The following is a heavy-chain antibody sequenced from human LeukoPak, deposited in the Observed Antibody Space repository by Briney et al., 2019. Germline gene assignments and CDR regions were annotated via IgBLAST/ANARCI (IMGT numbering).Heavy chain of an antibody. J-gene: IGHJ4*02. V-gene: IGHV3-66*01. CDR3: ARGGALLVAATFDY. CDR1: GFTVSSNY. D-gene: IGHD2-15*01. CDR2: IYGDGST. Sequence: GGSLRLSCAVSGFTVSSNYMSWVRQAPGKGLEWVSVIYGDGSTYYADSVKGRFTISRDNSQNTLYLQMNSVRADDTAVYYCARGGALLVAATFDYWGQGILVTVSS.